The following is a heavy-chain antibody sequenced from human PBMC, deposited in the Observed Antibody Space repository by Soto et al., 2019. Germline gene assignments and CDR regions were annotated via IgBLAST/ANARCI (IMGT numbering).Heavy chain of an antibody. CDR2: IKTDGSST. CDR1: GFSFSTYW. V-gene: IGHV3-74*01. CDR3: AKREGNTYGLFH. Sequence: EVQLVESGGGLVQPGGSLRLSCAASGFSFSTYWIHWVRQAPGKGLVWVSRIKTDGSSTDYAASVKGRFTISRDNAKNTLYLQINSLTAEDTAVYYCAKREGNTYGLFHWGQGTLVTVSS. D-gene: IGHD5-18*01. J-gene: IGHJ4*02.